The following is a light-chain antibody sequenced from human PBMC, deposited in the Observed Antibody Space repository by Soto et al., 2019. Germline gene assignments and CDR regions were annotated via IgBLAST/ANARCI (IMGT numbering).Light chain of an antibody. J-gene: IGKJ1*01. CDR3: QQYGSSPWT. CDR2: GAS. Sequence: EIVMTQSPATLPVSPGERATLSCRASQSVSSSYLGWYQQKPGQAPRLLIYGASSRATGIPGRFSGSGSGTDFTLTISRLEPEDFAVYYCQQYGSSPWTFGQGTKVDIK. V-gene: IGKV3-20*01. CDR1: QSVSSSY.